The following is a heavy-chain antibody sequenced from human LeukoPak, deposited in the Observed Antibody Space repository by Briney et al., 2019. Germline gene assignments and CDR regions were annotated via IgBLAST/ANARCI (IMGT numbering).Heavy chain of an antibody. CDR1: GGSITSISYY. CDR3: ARHKRGWLHKVFDI. J-gene: IGHJ3*02. CDR2: FSFGASA. Sequence: SETLSLSCIVPGGSITSISYYWAWIRQSPGKGLEWIRSFSFGASAYYNPSLTTRVSISKDTSDNPFSLRLYSVTAADTAVYYCARHKRGWLHKVFDIWGQGTMVTVSS. D-gene: IGHD5-24*01. V-gene: IGHV4-39*07.